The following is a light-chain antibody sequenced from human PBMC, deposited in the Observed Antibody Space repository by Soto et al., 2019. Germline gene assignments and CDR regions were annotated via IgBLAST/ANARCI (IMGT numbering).Light chain of an antibody. CDR1: SSDVGGYNF. V-gene: IGLV2-14*01. Sequence: QSVLTQPASVSGSPGQSITISCTGTSSDVGGYNFASWYQQHPDKAPKLKIYDVTNRPSGVSNRFSGSKSGNTASLTISGLQAEDEADYYCSSYTSISTYVFGTGTKSPS. CDR3: SSYTSISTYV. J-gene: IGLJ1*01. CDR2: DVT.